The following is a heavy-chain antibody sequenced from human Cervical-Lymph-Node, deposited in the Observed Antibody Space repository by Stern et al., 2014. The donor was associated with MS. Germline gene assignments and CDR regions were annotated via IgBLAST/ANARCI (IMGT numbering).Heavy chain of an antibody. Sequence: VQLVESGAEVKKPGESLKISCKGSGYSFTSYWIGWVRQMPGKGLEWMGIIYPGYSDSRYSPSCQGQVTISADKSISTAYLQWSSLKASDTAMYYCARLKVDTAMANFDYWGHGTLVTVSS. J-gene: IGHJ4*01. CDR2: IYPGYSDS. CDR1: GYSFTSYW. CDR3: ARLKVDTAMANFDY. V-gene: IGHV5-51*01. D-gene: IGHD5-18*01.